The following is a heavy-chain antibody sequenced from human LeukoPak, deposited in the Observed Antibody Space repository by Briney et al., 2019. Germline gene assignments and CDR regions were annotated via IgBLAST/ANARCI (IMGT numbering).Heavy chain of an antibody. J-gene: IGHJ6*02. D-gene: IGHD3-10*01. CDR1: GGSISSGGYY. Sequence: NSSETLSLTCTVSGGSISSGGYYWSWIRQHPGKGLEWIGYIYYSGSTYYNPSLKSRVTISVDTSKNQFSLKLSSVTAADTAVYYCASTNSYYYGSGSNYYYGMDVWGQGTTVTVSS. V-gene: IGHV4-31*03. CDR2: IYYSGST. CDR3: ASTNSYYYGSGSNYYYGMDV.